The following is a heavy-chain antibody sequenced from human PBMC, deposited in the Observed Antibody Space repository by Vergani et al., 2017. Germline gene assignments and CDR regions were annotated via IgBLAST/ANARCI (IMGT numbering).Heavy chain of an antibody. Sequence: QVQLQESGPGLVKPSETLSLTCTVSGGSVSSGSYYWGWIRQPPGKGLEWIGYIYYSGSTNYNPSLKSRVTISVDTSKNQFSLKLSSVTAADKAVYYCARYRYFDLAPNRDNWFDPWGQGTLVTVSS. CDR2: IYYSGST. V-gene: IGHV4-61*01. CDR1: GGSVSSGSYY. J-gene: IGHJ5*02. D-gene: IGHD3-9*01. CDR3: ARYRYFDLAPNRDNWFDP.